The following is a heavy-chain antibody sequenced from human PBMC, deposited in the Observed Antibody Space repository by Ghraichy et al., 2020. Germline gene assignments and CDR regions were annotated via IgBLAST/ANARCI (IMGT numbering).Heavy chain of an antibody. V-gene: IGHV4-34*01. J-gene: IGHJ6*03. D-gene: IGHD6-19*01. Sequence: SETLPLTCAVYGGSFSGYYWSWIRQPPGKGLEWIGEINHSGSTNYNPSLKSRVTISVDTSKNQFSLKLSSVTAADTAVYYCARAGQWLAYSHYYYYMDVWGKGTTVTVSS. CDR3: ARAGQWLAYSHYYYYMDV. CDR2: INHSGST. CDR1: GGSFSGYY.